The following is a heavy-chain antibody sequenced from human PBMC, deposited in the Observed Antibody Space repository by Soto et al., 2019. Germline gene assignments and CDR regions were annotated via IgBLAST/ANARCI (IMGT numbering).Heavy chain of an antibody. Sequence: SETLSLTCTVSGGSISSGGYYWSWIRQHPGKGLEWIGYIYYSGSTYYNPSLKSRVTISVDTSKNQFSLKLSSVTAAGTAVYYCARWCPTVVTPANWFDPWGQGTLVTVSS. V-gene: IGHV4-31*03. CDR3: ARWCPTVVTPANWFDP. J-gene: IGHJ5*02. CDR2: IYYSGST. D-gene: IGHD4-17*01. CDR1: GGSISSGGYY.